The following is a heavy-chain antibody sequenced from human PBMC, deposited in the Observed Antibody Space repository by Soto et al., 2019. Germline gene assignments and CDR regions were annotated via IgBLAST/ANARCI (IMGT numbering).Heavy chain of an antibody. D-gene: IGHD3-22*01. CDR1: GFTFSDYY. J-gene: IGHJ4*01. Sequence: PGGSLRLSCAASGFTFSDYYMSWIRQAPGKGLKRVGRIKSKADGGTTDYAAPVKGRFAISRDDSKNIVYLQMNSLKIEDTALFYCTSDSYSTIIIVRFDYWGHGTLVTVSS. V-gene: IGHV3-15*01. CDR3: TSDSYSTIIIVRFDY. CDR2: IKSKADGGTT.